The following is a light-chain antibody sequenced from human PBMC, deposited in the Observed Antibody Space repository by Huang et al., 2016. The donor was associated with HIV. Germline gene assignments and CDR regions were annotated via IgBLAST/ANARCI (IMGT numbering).Light chain of an antibody. CDR3: MQALQTPWT. Sequence: DIVMTQSPLSLPVIPGESASISCRSSQSLLHSNGFNYLDWYLQKPGQSPQLLICVGSNRAAGVPDRFSGGGSGTDFTLKISRVEAEDVGVYYCMQALQTPWTFGQGTKVEIK. CDR1: QSLLHSNGFNY. V-gene: IGKV2-28*01. CDR2: VGS. J-gene: IGKJ1*01.